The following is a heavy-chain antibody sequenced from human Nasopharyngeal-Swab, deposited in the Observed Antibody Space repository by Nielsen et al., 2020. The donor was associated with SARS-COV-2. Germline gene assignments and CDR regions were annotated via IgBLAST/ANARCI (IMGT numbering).Heavy chain of an antibody. V-gene: IGHV3-48*03. CDR2: ISSSGTTV. D-gene: IGHD2-21*02. Sequence: GGSLRLSCAASGFTFSSFEMNWVRQAPGKGLEWVSYISSSGTTVYYADSVKGRFTISRDNADNSLYLQMSSLTAGDTAVYYCAKDKLRSTVTAPFDYWGQGTLVTVSS. CDR1: GFTFSSFE. J-gene: IGHJ4*02. CDR3: AKDKLRSTVTAPFDY.